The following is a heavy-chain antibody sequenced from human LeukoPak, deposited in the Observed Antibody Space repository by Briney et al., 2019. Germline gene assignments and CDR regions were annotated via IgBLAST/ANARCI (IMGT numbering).Heavy chain of an antibody. D-gene: IGHD3-22*01. CDR2: ISWNSGSI. Sequence: PGGSLRLSCAASGFTFDDYAMHWVRQAPGKGLEWVSGISWNSGSIGYADSVKGRFTISRDNAKNSLYLQMNSLRDEDVAFYYCAKDSAHGSSGYIDFWGQGTLVTVSS. J-gene: IGHJ4*02. CDR1: GFTFDDYA. V-gene: IGHV3-9*03. CDR3: AKDSAHGSSGYIDF.